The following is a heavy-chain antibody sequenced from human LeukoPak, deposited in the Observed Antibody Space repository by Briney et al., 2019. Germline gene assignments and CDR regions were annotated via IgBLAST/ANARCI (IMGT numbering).Heavy chain of an antibody. J-gene: IGHJ4*02. V-gene: IGHV3-30*03. D-gene: IGHD6-19*01. Sequence: GGSLRLSCAASGFTFSSYSMNWVRQAPGKGLEWVAVISYDGSNKYYADSVKGRFTISRDNSKNTLYLQMNSLRAEDTAVYYCARGGPYSSGAILSYYFDYWGQGTLVTVSS. CDR1: GFTFSSYS. CDR3: ARGGPYSSGAILSYYFDY. CDR2: ISYDGSNK.